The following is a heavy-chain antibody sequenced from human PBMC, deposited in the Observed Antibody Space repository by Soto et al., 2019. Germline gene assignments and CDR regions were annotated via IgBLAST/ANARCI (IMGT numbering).Heavy chain of an antibody. Sequence: PERFVRGYCVASGCTCSTYTKSWLRQAPGKGLEWVSAISGSPSSTYYADSVKGRFTISRDNSKKTLFLQMNSLRAEDTAIYYCAKDGYDSSGGLYCLGYWRQGIAFLVSS. CDR2: ISGSPSST. CDR1: GCTCSTYT. V-gene: IGHV3-23*01. J-gene: IGHJ4*02. D-gene: IGHD3-22*01. CDR3: AKDGYDSSGGLYCLGY.